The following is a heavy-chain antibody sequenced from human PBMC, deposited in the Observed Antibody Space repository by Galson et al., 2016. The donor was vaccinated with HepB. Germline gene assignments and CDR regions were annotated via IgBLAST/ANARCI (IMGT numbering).Heavy chain of an antibody. CDR2: ITSKTNGETT. D-gene: IGHD5-18*01. Sequence: SLRLSCAASGVTFSDAWMTWVRQAPGKGLEWVGRITSKTNGETTQYAAPVNGRFSISRDDSKNTTYLQMNSLKTEDTAVYYCTCGAIPQLWFSKYYYYGLDVWGQGTTVTVSS. CDR1: GVTFSDAW. J-gene: IGHJ6*02. V-gene: IGHV3-15*01. CDR3: TCGAIPQLWFSKYYYYGLDV.